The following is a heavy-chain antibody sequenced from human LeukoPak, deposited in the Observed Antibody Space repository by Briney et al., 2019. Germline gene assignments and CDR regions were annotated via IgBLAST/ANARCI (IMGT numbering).Heavy chain of an antibody. CDR2: ISYIGST. V-gene: IGHV4-59*11. Sequence: SETLSLTCAVSDDSFSSHYWTWIRQPLGKGLEWIGYISYIGSTNYNPSLKSRVIISIDTSKNQFSLKLSSVTAADTAVYYCARDLVTVTKGFDIWGQGTMVSVSS. CDR3: ARDLVTVTKGFDI. J-gene: IGHJ3*02. D-gene: IGHD4-17*01. CDR1: DDSFSSHY.